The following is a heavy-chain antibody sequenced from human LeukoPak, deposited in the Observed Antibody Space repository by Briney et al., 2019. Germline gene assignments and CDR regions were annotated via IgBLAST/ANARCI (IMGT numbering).Heavy chain of an antibody. D-gene: IGHD5-12*01. Sequence: SETLSLTCTISGGSVSDYYWSWIPQSPGKGLEWIGYIYHTGSTSYSPSLKSRVTISADTSQNQFSLKLSSVTAADTAVYYCAREGGYSGLIDYWVRGTLVSVSS. J-gene: IGHJ4*02. V-gene: IGHV4-59*02. CDR3: AREGGYSGLIDY. CDR2: IYHTGST. CDR1: GGSVSDYY.